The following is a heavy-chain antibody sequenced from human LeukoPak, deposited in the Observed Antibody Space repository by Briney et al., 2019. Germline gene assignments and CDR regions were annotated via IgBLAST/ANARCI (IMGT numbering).Heavy chain of an antibody. CDR1: GFTFSSYA. J-gene: IGHJ4*02. D-gene: IGHD3-10*01. CDR2: VSHDGTNK. CDR3: ARDLGSWFGELSIDY. Sequence: GRSLRLSCAASGFTFSSYAMHWVRQTPDKGLEWVAVVSHDGTNKHYTDSVKGRFTISRDNSKNTLYLQMNSLRVEDTAVYYCARDLGSWFGELSIDYWGQGTLVTVSS. V-gene: IGHV3-30-3*01.